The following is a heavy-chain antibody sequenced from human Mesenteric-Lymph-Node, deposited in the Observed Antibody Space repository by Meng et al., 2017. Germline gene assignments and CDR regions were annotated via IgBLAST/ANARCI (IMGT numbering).Heavy chain of an antibody. V-gene: IGHV1-69*05. J-gene: IGHJ6*02. D-gene: IGHD3-10*01. CDR2: IIPIFATP. Sequence: SVKVSCKVSGGSFSTYAISWVRQAPGQGLDWMGGIIPIFATPDYAQKFQGRITISTDDSTSTAYMELTTLTSEDTAVYYCARASRSYGWGSGRGFYFGTDVWGQGTTVTVSS. CDR3: ARASRSYGWGSGRGFYFGTDV. CDR1: GGSFSTYA.